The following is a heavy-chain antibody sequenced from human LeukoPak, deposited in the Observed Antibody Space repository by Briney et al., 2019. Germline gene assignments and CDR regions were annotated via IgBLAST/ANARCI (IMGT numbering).Heavy chain of an antibody. CDR3: ARATAAGLYYYYYMDV. V-gene: IGHV1-69*05. Sequence: SVKVSCKASGGTFSGYAISWVRQAPGQGLEWMEGIIPIFGTANYAQKFQGRVTITTDESTSTAYMELSSLRSEDTAVYYCARATAAGLYYYYYMDVWGKGTTVTVSS. CDR2: IIPIFGTA. J-gene: IGHJ6*03. CDR1: GGTFSGYA. D-gene: IGHD6-13*01.